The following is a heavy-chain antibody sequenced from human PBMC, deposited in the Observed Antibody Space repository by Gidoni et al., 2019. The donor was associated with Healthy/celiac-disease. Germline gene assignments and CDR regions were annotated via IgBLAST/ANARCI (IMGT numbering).Heavy chain of an antibody. CDR1: GFTFSSYD. D-gene: IGHD1-7*01. Sequence: EVQLVESGGGLVQPGGSLRLACAASGFTFSSYDMHWVRQATGKGLEWVSAIGTAGDPYYPGSVKGRFTISRENAKNSLYLQMNSLRPGDTAVYYCARGITGTPGYFDYWGQGTLVTVSS. CDR3: ARGITGTPGYFDY. V-gene: IGHV3-13*05. CDR2: IGTAGDP. J-gene: IGHJ4*02.